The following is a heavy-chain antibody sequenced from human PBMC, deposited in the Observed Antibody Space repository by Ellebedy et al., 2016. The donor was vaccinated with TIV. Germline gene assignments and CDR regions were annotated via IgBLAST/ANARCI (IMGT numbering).Heavy chain of an antibody. D-gene: IGHD6-19*01. CDR1: GYIFISYN. CDR2: MNPNSGST. CDR3: ARDGVSVGIAVA. J-gene: IGHJ5*02. Sequence: ASVKVSCKASGYIFISYNINWVRQATGQGLEWMGWMNPNSGSTGYAQKFQGRVTITRDTSISTAYMELSRLRSDDTAVYYCARDGVSVGIAVAWGQGTLVTVSS. V-gene: IGHV1-8*02.